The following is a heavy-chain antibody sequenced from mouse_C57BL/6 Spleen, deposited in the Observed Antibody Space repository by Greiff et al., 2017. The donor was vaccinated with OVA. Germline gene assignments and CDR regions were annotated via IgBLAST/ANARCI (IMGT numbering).Heavy chain of an antibody. J-gene: IGHJ1*03. CDR1: GYTFTSYW. CDR3: ARRSYYDYGAHWYFDV. CDR2: IDPSDSYT. Sequence: QVQLQQPGAELVMPGASVKLSCKASGYTFTSYWMHWVKQRPGQGLEWIGEIDPSDSYTNYNQQFKGKSTLTVDKSSSTAYMQLSSLTSEDSAVYYCARRSYYDYGAHWYFDVWGTGTTVTVSS. D-gene: IGHD2-4*01. V-gene: IGHV1-69*01.